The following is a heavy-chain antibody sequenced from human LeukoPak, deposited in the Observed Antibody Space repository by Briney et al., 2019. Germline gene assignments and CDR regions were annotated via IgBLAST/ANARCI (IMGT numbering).Heavy chain of an antibody. CDR2: ISSSSGTI. J-gene: IGHJ4*02. Sequence: GGSLRLSCAASGFTFTSYAMNWVRQAPGKGLEWVSYISSSSGTIYYADSVKGRFTIARDNAKNSLYLQMNSLRAEDTAVYYCAKDNKVVPAATPDYWGQGTLVTVSS. CDR1: GFTFTSYA. CDR3: AKDNKVVPAATPDY. V-gene: IGHV3-48*04. D-gene: IGHD2-2*02.